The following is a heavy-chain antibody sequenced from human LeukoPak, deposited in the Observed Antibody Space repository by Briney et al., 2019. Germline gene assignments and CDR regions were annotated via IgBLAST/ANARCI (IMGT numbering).Heavy chain of an antibody. D-gene: IGHD1-26*01. CDR1: GFTFSRYA. V-gene: IGHV3-23*01. J-gene: IGHJ4*02. Sequence: GGSLRLSCAASGFTFSRYAMSWVRQAPGKGLEWVSSLSGSGGSTYYADSVKGRFTISRDNSKNTLFLQMNGLRSEDTAVYYCARGLLGAKAFDYWGQGTLVTVSS. CDR2: LSGSGGST. CDR3: ARGLLGAKAFDY.